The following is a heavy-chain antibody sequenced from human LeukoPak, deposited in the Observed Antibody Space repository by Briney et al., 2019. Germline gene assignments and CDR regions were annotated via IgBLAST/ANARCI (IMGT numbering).Heavy chain of an antibody. CDR3: ARFHMELALDY. J-gene: IGHJ4*02. CDR2: IYSSGST. Sequence: SETLSLTCTVSGGSISGYYWSWIRQPPGKGLEWIGYIYSSGSTKYSPSLKSRVTMSVDTSKNQFSLKLTSVTAADTAVYYCARFHMELALDYWGQGTLVTVSS. V-gene: IGHV4-59*08. D-gene: IGHD4/OR15-4a*01. CDR1: GGSISGYY.